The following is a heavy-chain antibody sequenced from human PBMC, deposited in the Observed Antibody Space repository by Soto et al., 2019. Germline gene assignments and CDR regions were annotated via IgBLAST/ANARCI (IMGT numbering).Heavy chain of an antibody. V-gene: IGHV3-11*01. CDR1: GFTFSDHF. Sequence: QVQLVESGGGLVKPGGSLRLSCAASGFTFSDHFMSWIRQAPGKGLEWISYISGGASSIYYADSVRGRFTISRDNAKNSLSLQMTSLRAEDTAVYYCARWRSFGGTRSFDFWGQGTLVTVSS. CDR2: ISGGASSI. J-gene: IGHJ4*02. CDR3: ARWRSFGGTRSFDF. D-gene: IGHD3-16*01.